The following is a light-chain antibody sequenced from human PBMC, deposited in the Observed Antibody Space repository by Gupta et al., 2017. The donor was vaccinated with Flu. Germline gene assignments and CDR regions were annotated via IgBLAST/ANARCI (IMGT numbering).Light chain of an antibody. Sequence: QSVLTQPPSVSATPGQEVTISCSGSSSNIGNGYVSWYQQPPGTAPKLLIFENNQRPSGIPDRFSGSTSGTSAALDITGLQTGDEADYYCGTWDTGLGSFVFGSGTKVTVL. V-gene: IGLV1-51*02. CDR2: ENN. CDR1: SSNIGNGY. CDR3: GTWDTGLGSFV. J-gene: IGLJ1*01.